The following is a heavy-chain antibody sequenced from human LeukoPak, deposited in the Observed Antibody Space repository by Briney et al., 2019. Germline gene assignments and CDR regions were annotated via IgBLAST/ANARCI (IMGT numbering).Heavy chain of an antibody. J-gene: IGHJ6*03. CDR2: ISAYNGNT. CDR1: GYTFTSYG. D-gene: IGHD3-3*01. V-gene: IGHV1-18*01. CDR3: XRALYXXFWSGYYGAYYYYMDV. Sequence: ASVKVSCKASGYTFTSYGISWVRQAPGQGLEWMGWISAYNGNTNYAQKLQGRVTMTTDTSTSTAYMELRSLRSDDTAVYYCXRALYXXFWSGYYGAYYYYMDVWGKGTTVTVSS.